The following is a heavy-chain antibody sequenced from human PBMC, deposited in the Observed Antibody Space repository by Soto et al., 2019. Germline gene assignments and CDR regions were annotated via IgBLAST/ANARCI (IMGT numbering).Heavy chain of an antibody. CDR3: AKIGPSVGATRPYYYFDY. V-gene: IGHV3-23*01. J-gene: IGHJ4*02. CDR1: GFSFSNFA. D-gene: IGHD1-26*01. CDR2: IRASGGTT. Sequence: EVQLLESGGGLIQPGGSLRLSCAASGFSFSNFAVNWVRQAPGKGLEWVSTIRASGGTTYYADSVKGLFTTSRDNSKDTLYLQMNSLRAEDMAVYYCAKIGPSVGATRPYYYFDYRCPGTLVTVSS.